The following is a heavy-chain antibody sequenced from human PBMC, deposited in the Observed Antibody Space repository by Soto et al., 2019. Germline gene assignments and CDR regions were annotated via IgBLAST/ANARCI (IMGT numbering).Heavy chain of an antibody. Sequence: PGGSLRLSCAASGFTFSSYGMHWVRQAPGKGLEWVAVIWYDGSNKYYADSVKGRFTISRDNSKNTLYLQMNSLRAEDTAVYYCAGETVRGYSIDYWGQGTLVTVSS. CDR2: IWYDGSNK. J-gene: IGHJ4*02. D-gene: IGHD3-22*01. CDR3: AGETVRGYSIDY. CDR1: GFTFSSYG. V-gene: IGHV3-33*01.